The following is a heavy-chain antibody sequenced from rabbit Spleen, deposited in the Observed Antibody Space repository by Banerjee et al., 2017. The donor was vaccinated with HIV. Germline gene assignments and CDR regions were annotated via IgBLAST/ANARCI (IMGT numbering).Heavy chain of an antibody. J-gene: IGHJ4*01. D-gene: IGHD7-1*01. V-gene: IGHV1S45*01. CDR3: ARDLHGDSTNL. CDR1: GFSFSSSYY. Sequence: QEQLEESGGDLVQPEGSLTLTCTASGFSFSSSYYMSWVRQAPGKGLEWIACIVIGSGSAWYASWAKGRFTISKTSTTVTLQMTSLTAADTATYFCARDLHGDSTNLWGQGTLVTVS. CDR2: IVIGSGSA.